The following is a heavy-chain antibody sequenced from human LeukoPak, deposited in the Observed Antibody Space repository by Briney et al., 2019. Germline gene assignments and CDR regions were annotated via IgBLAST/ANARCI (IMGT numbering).Heavy chain of an antibody. J-gene: IGHJ2*01. CDR3: ARDSCGSRWY. Sequence: PSETLSLTCTASNGSISTYYGSWIRQPLGKGLEWIGHIYHSGTTIYNPTLKSRVAMSVDTSKNHFSLHLTSVTAADTAVYFCARDSCGSRWY. CDR1: NGSISTYY. V-gene: IGHV4-59*01. CDR2: IYHSGTT. D-gene: IGHD6-19*01.